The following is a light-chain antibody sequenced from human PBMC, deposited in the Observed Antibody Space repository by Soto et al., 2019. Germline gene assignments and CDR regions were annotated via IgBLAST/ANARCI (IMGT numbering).Light chain of an antibody. CDR3: QQYGSSRT. Sequence: EIVLTLSPGTLSLSPGERATLSFRASQSISSSYLAWYQQKPGQAPRLLIYGASFRATGIPDRFSGSGSGTDFTLTISRLEPEDFAVYYCQQYGSSRTFGQGTKVEIK. V-gene: IGKV3-20*01. J-gene: IGKJ1*01. CDR1: QSISSSY. CDR2: GAS.